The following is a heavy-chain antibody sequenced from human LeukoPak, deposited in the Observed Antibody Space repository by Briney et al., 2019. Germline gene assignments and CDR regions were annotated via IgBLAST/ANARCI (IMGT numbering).Heavy chain of an antibody. J-gene: IGHJ3*02. CDR3: ARRPRGGYWYAFDI. Sequence: SETLSITCGVSCGSLRSGYWSYIRQPPGKGLEWVGEVDHNGTTNYNPSLKSRLIISVDTSKNHFSLNLTAVTAADTAVYFCARRPRGGYWYAFDIWGQGTMVTVSS. CDR1: CGSLRSGY. CDR2: VDHNGTT. D-gene: IGHD2-15*01. V-gene: IGHV4-34*01.